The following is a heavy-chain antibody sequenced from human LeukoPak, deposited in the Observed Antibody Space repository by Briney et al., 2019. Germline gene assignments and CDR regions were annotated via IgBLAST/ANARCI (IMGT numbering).Heavy chain of an antibody. CDR2: ISYDGRQN. CDR3: AKDLNEYSSSSGIDY. D-gene: IGHD6-6*01. CDR1: GFTFSTYA. V-gene: IGHV3-30*04. J-gene: IGHJ4*02. Sequence: GGSLRLSCAASGFTFSTYAMNWVRQAPGKGLEWVAVISYDGRQNYYADSVKGRFTISRDNSKNTLYLQMNSLRAEDTAVYYCAKDLNEYSSSSGIDYWGQGTLVTVSS.